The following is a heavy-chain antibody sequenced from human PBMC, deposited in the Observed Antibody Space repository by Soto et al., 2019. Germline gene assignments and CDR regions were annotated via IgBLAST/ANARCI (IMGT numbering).Heavy chain of an antibody. D-gene: IGHD6-13*01. Sequence: ASVKVSCKASGYTFTSYGISWVRQAPGQGLEWMGWISAYNGNTNYAQKLQGRVTMTTDTSTSTAYMELRSLRSDDTAVYFCARDWGVYSRQRGDAFDIWGQGTMVTVSS. CDR2: ISAYNGNT. CDR1: GYTFTSYG. V-gene: IGHV1-18*01. CDR3: ARDWGVYSRQRGDAFDI. J-gene: IGHJ3*02.